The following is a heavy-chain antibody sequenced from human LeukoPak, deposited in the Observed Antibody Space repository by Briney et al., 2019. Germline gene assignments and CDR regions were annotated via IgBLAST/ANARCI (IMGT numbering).Heavy chain of an antibody. V-gene: IGHV3-23*01. J-gene: IGHJ4*02. CDR3: AKEFGGYDTIDY. D-gene: IGHD5-12*01. CDR2: ISGSGGST. Sequence: GGSLRLSCAASGFTFSSYAMSWVRQAPGKGLEWVSAISGSGGSTYYADSVKGRLTISRDNSKNTPYLQMNSLRAEDTAVYYCAKEFGGYDTIDYWGQGTLVTVSS. CDR1: GFTFSSYA.